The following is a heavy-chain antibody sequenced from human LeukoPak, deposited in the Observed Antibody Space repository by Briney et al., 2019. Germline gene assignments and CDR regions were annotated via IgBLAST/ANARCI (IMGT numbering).Heavy chain of an antibody. D-gene: IGHD6-19*01. CDR1: GFTFSSCE. V-gene: IGHV3-48*03. CDR3: ARGRGWYPDY. Sequence: GGSLRLSCAASGFTFSSCEMNWVRQAPGKGLEWVSYISSSGSTIYYADSVKGRLTISRDNAKNSLYLQMNSLRAEDTAVYYCARGRGWYPDYWGQGTLVTVSS. J-gene: IGHJ4*02. CDR2: ISSSGSTI.